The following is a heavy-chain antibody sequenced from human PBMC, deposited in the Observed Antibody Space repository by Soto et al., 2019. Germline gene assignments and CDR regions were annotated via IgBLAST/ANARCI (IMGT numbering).Heavy chain of an antibody. CDR3: ARLGWVAVAGNYYYYGMDV. Sequence: ASVKVSCKASGYTFTSYGISWVRQAPGQGLEWMGWISAYNGNKNYAQKLQGRVTMTTDTSTSTAYMELRSLRSDDTAVYYGARLGWVAVAGNYYYYGMDVWGQGTTVTVSS. CDR1: GYTFTSYG. J-gene: IGHJ6*02. CDR2: ISAYNGNK. V-gene: IGHV1-18*01. D-gene: IGHD6-19*01.